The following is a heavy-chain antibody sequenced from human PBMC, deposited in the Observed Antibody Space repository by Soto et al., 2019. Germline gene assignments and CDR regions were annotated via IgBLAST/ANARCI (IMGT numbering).Heavy chain of an antibody. CDR2: IWNDGSNK. CDR1: GFTFSSYG. J-gene: IGHJ6*02. V-gene: IGHV3-33*01. Sequence: QVQLVESGGGVVQPGRSLRLSCAASGFTFSSYGMHWVRQAPGKGLEWVAVIWNDGSNKYYADSVKGLFTISRDNSKNTLYLQMNSLRAEDTAVYYCASEYCSGGSCYYYGMDVWGQGTTVTVSS. CDR3: ASEYCSGGSCYYYGMDV. D-gene: IGHD2-15*01.